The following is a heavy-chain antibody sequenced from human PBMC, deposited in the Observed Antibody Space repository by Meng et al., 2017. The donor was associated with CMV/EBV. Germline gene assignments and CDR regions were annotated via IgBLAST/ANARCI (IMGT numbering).Heavy chain of an antibody. CDR3: ARYAGATFAYYYYGMDV. Sequence: GESLKISCAASGFTFSSYSMNWVRQAPGKGLEWVSSISSSSSYIYYADSVKGRLTISRDNAKNSLYLQMNRLRAEDTAVYYCARYAGATFAYYYYGMDVWGQGTTVTVSS. D-gene: IGHD1-26*01. CDR1: GFTFSSYS. J-gene: IGHJ6*02. V-gene: IGHV3-21*01. CDR2: ISSSSSYI.